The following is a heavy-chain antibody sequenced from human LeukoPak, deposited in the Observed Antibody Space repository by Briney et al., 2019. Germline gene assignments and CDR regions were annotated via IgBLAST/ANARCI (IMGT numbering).Heavy chain of an antibody. CDR2: IYYSGST. CDR3: ARHGGYSSPYLH. V-gene: IGHV4-59*08. Sequence: PSETLSLTCTLSGGSISTYYWSWIRRPPGKGLECIGYIYYSGSTNYNPSLKSRVTISVDTSKNQFSLKLSSVTATDTAVYYCARHGGYSSPYLHWGQGTLVTVSS. J-gene: IGHJ1*01. CDR1: GGSISTYY. D-gene: IGHD6-13*01.